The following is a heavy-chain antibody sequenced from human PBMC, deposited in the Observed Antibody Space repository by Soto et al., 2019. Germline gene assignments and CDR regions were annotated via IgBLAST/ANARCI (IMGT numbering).Heavy chain of an antibody. CDR1: GFTFSSYS. CDR2: ISSSSSTI. CDR3: ARVGQDIVVVVAARSFDY. V-gene: IGHV3-48*01. J-gene: IGHJ4*02. Sequence: EVQLVESGGGLVQPGGSLRLSCAASGFTFSSYSMNWVRQAPGKGLEWVSYISSSSSTIYYADSVKGRFTISRDKAKNSMYLQMNSLRAEDTAVYYCARVGQDIVVVVAARSFDYWGQGTLVTVSS. D-gene: IGHD2-15*01.